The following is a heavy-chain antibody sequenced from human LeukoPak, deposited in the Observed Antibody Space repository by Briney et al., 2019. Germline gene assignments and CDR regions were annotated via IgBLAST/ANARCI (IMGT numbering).Heavy chain of an antibody. CDR3: VKDVACGAGAYDV. CDR1: GFTFNSYV. D-gene: IGHD6-25*01. CDR2: IWFDGSHE. J-gene: IGHJ3*01. V-gene: IGHV3-30*02. Sequence: GGSLRLSCAASGFTFNSYVIHWVRQAPGKGLEWVSIIWFDGSHEYYADSVRGRFTISRDNSRNTMYLQMNILRVEDTALYFCVKDVACGAGAYDVWLQGRRVTVRS.